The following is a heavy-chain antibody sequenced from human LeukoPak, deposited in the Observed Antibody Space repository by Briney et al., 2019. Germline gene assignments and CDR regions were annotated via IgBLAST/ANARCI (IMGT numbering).Heavy chain of an antibody. J-gene: IGHJ2*01. CDR2: ISWNSGSI. D-gene: IGHD3-22*01. CDR3: ASLNATEGYYYKISWYFDL. V-gene: IGHV3-9*01. Sequence: GGSLRLSCAASGFTFDDYAMHWVRQAPGKGLEWVSGISWNSGSIGYADSVKGRFTISRDSAKNTLFLQMNSLRAEDTAVYYCASLNATEGYYYKISWYFDLWGRGTLVTVSS. CDR1: GFTFDDYA.